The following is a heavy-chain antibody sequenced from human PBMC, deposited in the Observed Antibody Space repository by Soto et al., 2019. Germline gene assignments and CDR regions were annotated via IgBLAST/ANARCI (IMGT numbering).Heavy chain of an antibody. Sequence: GGSLRLSCAASGFTFSSYAMSWVRQAPGKGLEWVSAISGSGGSTYYADSVKGRFTISRDNSKNTLYLQMNSLRAEDTAVYYCAKASGEGSGSYYRSYYYYGMDVWGQGTTVTVSS. V-gene: IGHV3-23*01. CDR3: AKASGEGSGSYYRSYYYYGMDV. D-gene: IGHD3-10*01. CDR2: ISGSGGST. J-gene: IGHJ6*02. CDR1: GFTFSSYA.